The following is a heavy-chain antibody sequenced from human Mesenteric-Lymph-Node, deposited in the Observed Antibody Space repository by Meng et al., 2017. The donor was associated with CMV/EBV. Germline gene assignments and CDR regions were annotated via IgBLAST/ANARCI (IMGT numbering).Heavy chain of an antibody. Sequence: GGSLRLSCAASGFTFSDYYMSWVRQAPGKGLEWVSLISASGDSTYYADSVKGRFTISRDNSKNTLYLQMNSLRAEDTAVYYCAKDPGHCGTTTCYELYWGQGTLVTVSS. CDR1: GFTFSDYY. CDR3: AKDPGHCGTTTCYELY. J-gene: IGHJ4*02. D-gene: IGHD2-2*01. V-gene: IGHV3-23*01. CDR2: ISASGDST.